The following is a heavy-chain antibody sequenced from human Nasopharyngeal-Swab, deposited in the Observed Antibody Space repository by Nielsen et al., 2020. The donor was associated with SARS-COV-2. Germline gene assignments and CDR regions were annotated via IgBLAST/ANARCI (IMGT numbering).Heavy chain of an antibody. CDR1: GFTFDDYA. CDR2: ISWNSGDL. Sequence: SLKISCAASGFTFDDYAMHWVRQAPGKGLEWVSGISWNSGDLGYADSVKGRFTISRDNSKNTLYLQMNSLRAEDTAVYYCARVRFDWPYVADAFDIWGQGTMVTVSS. D-gene: IGHD3-9*01. CDR3: ARVRFDWPYVADAFDI. V-gene: IGHV3-9*01. J-gene: IGHJ3*02.